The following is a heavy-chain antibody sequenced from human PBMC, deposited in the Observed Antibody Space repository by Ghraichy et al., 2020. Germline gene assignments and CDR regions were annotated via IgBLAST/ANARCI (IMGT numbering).Heavy chain of an antibody. Sequence: ASVKVSCTASGYSFSSYAINWLRQAPGQGLEWLGWIDTNTRNPTSAQDFTGRFVFSLDTSISTAYLQISSLKAEDTAVYYCARDRYQLLFRYYYLMDVWGQGTTVTVSS. CDR3: ARDRYQLLFRYYYLMDV. CDR1: GYSFSSYA. J-gene: IGHJ6*02. CDR2: IDTNTRNP. D-gene: IGHD2-2*01. V-gene: IGHV7-4-1*02.